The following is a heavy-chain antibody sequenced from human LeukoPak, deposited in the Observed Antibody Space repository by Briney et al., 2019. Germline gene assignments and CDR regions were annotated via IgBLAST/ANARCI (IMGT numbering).Heavy chain of an antibody. D-gene: IGHD4-23*01. J-gene: IGHJ4*02. CDR1: GASISNSY. CDR3: ANSYDGKIVPFDN. CDR2: IHSSGST. V-gene: IGHV4-4*09. Sequence: KPSETLSLTCSVSGASISNSYWNWVRQPPGMGLEWIGYIHSSGSTNYKPSLKSRVPISVDTSRNQFSLKMSSVTAADTAVYYCANSYDGKIVPFDNWGQGNLVTVSS.